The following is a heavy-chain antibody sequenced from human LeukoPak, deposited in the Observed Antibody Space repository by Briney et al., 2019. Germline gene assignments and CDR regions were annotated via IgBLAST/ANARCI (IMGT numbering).Heavy chain of an antibody. Sequence: SETLSLTCTVSGGSISSGGYYWSWIRQHPGKGLEWIGYIYYSGSTYYNPSLKSRVTISVDTSKNRFSLKLSSVTAADTAVYYCARAPDYGDYVLGYYFDYWGQGTLVTVFS. CDR3: ARAPDYGDYVLGYYFDY. D-gene: IGHD4-17*01. V-gene: IGHV4-31*03. CDR2: IYYSGST. J-gene: IGHJ4*02. CDR1: GGSISSGGYY.